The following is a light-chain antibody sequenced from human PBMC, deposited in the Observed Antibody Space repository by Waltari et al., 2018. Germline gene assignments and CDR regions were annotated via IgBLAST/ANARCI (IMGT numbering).Light chain of an antibody. J-gene: IGLJ2*01. CDR1: GSNLGAGYD. CDR3: QSYDTSLSEV. CDR2: GTV. Sequence: QSVLTQPPSVSGAPGQRVSISCTGSGSNLGAGYDVHWYQQHPGKAPKLLIYGTVTRPPGVPDRFFGSQSGTSAALAITALQAEDEAEYYCQSYDTSLSEVFGGGTKLTVL. V-gene: IGLV1-40*01.